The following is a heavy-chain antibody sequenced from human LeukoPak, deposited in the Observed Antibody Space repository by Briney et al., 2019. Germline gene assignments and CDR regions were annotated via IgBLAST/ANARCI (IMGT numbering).Heavy chain of an antibody. CDR2: IYTSGST. CDR3: ARTYSLYYYYYMDV. D-gene: IGHD6-13*01. Sequence: PSETLSLTCTVSGGSINSGSYYWSWIRQPAGEQLEWIGRIYTSGSTNYNPSLKSRVTISVDTSKNQFSLKMNSVTAADTAVYYCARTYSLYYYYYMDVWGKGTTVTVSS. V-gene: IGHV4-61*02. J-gene: IGHJ6*03. CDR1: GGSINSGSYY.